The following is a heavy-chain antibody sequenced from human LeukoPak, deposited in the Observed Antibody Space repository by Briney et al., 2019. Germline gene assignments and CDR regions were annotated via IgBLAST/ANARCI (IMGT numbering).Heavy chain of an antibody. CDR3: ARHFGLVYAKYYYYYYMDV. V-gene: IGHV5-51*01. CDR2: IYPGDSDT. D-gene: IGHD2-8*01. CDR1: GYSFTSYW. Sequence: VESLKISCKGSGYSFTSYWIGWVRQMPGKGLEWMGIIYPGDSDTRYSPSFQGQVTISADKSISTAYLQWSSLKASDTAMYYCARHFGLVYAKYYYYYYMDVWGKGTTVTVSS. J-gene: IGHJ6*03.